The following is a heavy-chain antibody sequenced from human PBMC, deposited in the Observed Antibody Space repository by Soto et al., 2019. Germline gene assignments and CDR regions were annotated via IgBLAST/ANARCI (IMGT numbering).Heavy chain of an antibody. Sequence: QVQLVQSGAEVKKPGASVKVSCKASGYTFTSYGISWVRQAPGQGLEWMGWISAYNGNTNYAQKLQGRVTMTTDTSTSTAYMELRSLRSDYTAVYYYARELDDVIPAASTDAFDIWGQGTMVTVSS. J-gene: IGHJ3*02. D-gene: IGHD2-2*01. V-gene: IGHV1-18*01. CDR2: ISAYNGNT. CDR1: GYTFTSYG. CDR3: ARELDDVIPAASTDAFDI.